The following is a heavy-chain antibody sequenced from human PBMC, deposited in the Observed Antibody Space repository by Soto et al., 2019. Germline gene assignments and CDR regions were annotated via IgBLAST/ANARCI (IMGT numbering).Heavy chain of an antibody. CDR1: GGSISSSSYY. J-gene: IGHJ4*02. V-gene: IGHV4-39*01. CDR3: ARIGGDYVLGY. CDR2: IYYSGST. Sequence: QLQLQESGPGLVKPSETLSLTCTVSGGSISSSSYYWGWIRQPPGKGLEWIGSIYYSGSTYYNPSLKSRVTISVDTSKNQFSLKLSSVTAADTAVYYCARIGGDYVLGYWGQGTLVTVSS. D-gene: IGHD4-17*01.